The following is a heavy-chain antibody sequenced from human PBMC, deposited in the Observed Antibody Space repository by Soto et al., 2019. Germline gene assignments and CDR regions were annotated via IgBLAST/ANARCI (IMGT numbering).Heavy chain of an antibody. CDR2: IYSGGST. CDR1: GFTVSSNY. D-gene: IGHD1-7*01. CDR3: ARGITGTIYYYYGMDV. J-gene: IGHJ6*02. V-gene: IGHV3-53*01. Sequence: GGSLRLSCAASGFTVSSNYMSWVRQAPGKGLEWVSVIYSGGSTYYADSVKGRFTISRDNSKNTLYLQMNSLRAEDTAVYYCARGITGTIYYYYGMDVWGQGTTVTVSS.